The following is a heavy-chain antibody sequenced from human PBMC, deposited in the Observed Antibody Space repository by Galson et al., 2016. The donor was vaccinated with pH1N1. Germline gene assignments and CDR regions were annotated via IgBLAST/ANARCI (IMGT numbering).Heavy chain of an antibody. Sequence: SVKVSCKASGYTFTDCYIHWVRQAPGQGLEWMGRINPSHDVTDYAQNFQGRVTMTRDTSITTVYMELSSLRSDDTAVYDCSKAGAVLRYFDWLFDAFDIWGQGTMVAVSS. CDR3: SKAGAVLRYFDWLFDAFDI. CDR2: INPSHDVT. D-gene: IGHD3-9*01. J-gene: IGHJ3*02. CDR1: GYTFTDCY. V-gene: IGHV1-2*06.